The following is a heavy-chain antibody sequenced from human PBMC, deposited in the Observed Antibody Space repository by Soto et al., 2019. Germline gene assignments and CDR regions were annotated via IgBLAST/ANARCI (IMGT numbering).Heavy chain of an antibody. CDR3: GREGNWGDSPPYYYYYMAV. CDR2: IKQDGSEK. CDR1: GFTFSSYW. Sequence: EVQLVESGGGLVQPGGSLRLSCAASGFTFSSYWMSWVRQAPGKGLEWVANIKQDGSEKYYVDSVKGRFTISRDNAKNSLYRKKNSGRAEDTAVFYWGREGNWGDSPPYYYYYMAVGGKGTTVPVSS. D-gene: IGHD7-27*01. V-gene: IGHV3-7*01. J-gene: IGHJ6*03.